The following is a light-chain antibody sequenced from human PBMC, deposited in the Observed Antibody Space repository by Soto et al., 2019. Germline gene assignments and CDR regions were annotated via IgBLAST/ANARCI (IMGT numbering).Light chain of an antibody. CDR1: SSDVGGYNY. Sequence: QSVLTQPASVSGSPGQSITISCTGTSSDVGGYNYVSRYQQHPGKVPKLMIYDVSNRPSGVSNRFSGSKSGNTASLTISGLQGEDEADYYCSSYTSSSTYVFGTGNKVTVL. CDR3: SSYTSSSTYV. V-gene: IGLV2-14*01. J-gene: IGLJ1*01. CDR2: DVS.